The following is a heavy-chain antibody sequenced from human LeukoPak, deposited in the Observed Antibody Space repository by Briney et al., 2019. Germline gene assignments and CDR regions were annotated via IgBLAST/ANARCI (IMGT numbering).Heavy chain of an antibody. Sequence: GASVEVSCKASGYTFTTYGISWVRQAPGQGLEWMGWISVYNGNTNYAQKFQGRVTMTTDTSTSTAYMELRSLRFDDTAVYYCARDQEWLGPFDYWGQGTLVTVSS. D-gene: IGHD6-19*01. CDR1: GYTFTTYG. V-gene: IGHV1-18*01. CDR3: ARDQEWLGPFDY. CDR2: ISVYNGNT. J-gene: IGHJ4*02.